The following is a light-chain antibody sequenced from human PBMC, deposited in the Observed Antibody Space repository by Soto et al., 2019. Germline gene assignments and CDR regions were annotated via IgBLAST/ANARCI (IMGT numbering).Light chain of an antibody. CDR2: EVS. CDR1: SSDVGGYNY. Sequence: QSVLTQPASVSGSPGPSITLSCTGTSSDVGGYNYVSWYQQHPGKAPKLMIYEVSNRPSGVSNRFSGSKSGNTASLTISGLQAEDEADYYCSSYTSSSPYVFGTGTKLTVL. J-gene: IGLJ1*01. CDR3: SSYTSSSPYV. V-gene: IGLV2-14*01.